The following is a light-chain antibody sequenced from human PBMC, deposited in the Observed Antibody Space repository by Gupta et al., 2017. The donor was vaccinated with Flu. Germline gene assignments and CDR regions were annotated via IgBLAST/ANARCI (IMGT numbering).Light chain of an antibody. CDR1: QDIRSK. CDR3: QQYKNGPPHLFT. Sequence: LSVPPGERATRSCRASQDIRSKLVWYQQKPGQAPRRLIYGASTRARGVPDRFSGSGFGTECTLTISSLQSEEFAVYYCQQYKNGPPHLFTFGHGTKVDIK. V-gene: IGKV3-15*01. J-gene: IGKJ3*01. CDR2: GAS.